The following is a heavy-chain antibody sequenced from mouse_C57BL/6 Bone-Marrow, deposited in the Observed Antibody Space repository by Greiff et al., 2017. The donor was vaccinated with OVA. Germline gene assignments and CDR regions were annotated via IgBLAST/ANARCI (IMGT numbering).Heavy chain of an antibody. J-gene: IGHJ3*01. CDR2: IYPGSGNT. CDR3: ARGHGSSSAWFAY. D-gene: IGHD1-1*01. Sequence: QVQLQQSGAELVRPGASVKLSCKASGYTFTDYYINWVKQRPGQGLEWIARIYPGSGNTYYNEKFKGKATLTAEKSSSTAYMQLSSLTSEDSAVYFCARGHGSSSAWFAYWGQGTLVTVSA. V-gene: IGHV1-76*01. CDR1: GYTFTDYY.